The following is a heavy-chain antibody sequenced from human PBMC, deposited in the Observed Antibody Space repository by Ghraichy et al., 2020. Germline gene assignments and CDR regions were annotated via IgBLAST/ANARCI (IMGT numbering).Heavy chain of an antibody. D-gene: IGHD2-2*01. CDR3: ARERCSSTSCYVLPYYYYGMDV. J-gene: IGHJ6*02. Sequence: SDTLSLTCTVSGGSISSYYWSWIRQPAGKGLEWIGRIYTSGSTNYNPSLKSRVTMSVDTSKNQFSLKLSSVTAADTAVYYCARERCSSTSCYVLPYYYYGMDVWGQGTTVTVSS. CDR2: IYTSGST. V-gene: IGHV4-4*07. CDR1: GGSISSYY.